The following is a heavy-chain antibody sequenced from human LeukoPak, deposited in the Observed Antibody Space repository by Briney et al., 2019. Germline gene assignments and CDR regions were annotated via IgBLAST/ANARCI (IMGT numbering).Heavy chain of an antibody. CDR1: GYTFTSYY. CDR2: INPSGGST. Sequence: GASVKVSCKASGYTFTSYYMHWVRQAPGQGLEWMGIINPSGGSTSYAQKLQGRVTMTRDMSTSTVYMELSSLRSEDTAVYYCATGGSYYYDSSAPRDYWGQGTLVTVSS. J-gene: IGHJ4*02. V-gene: IGHV1-46*01. D-gene: IGHD3-22*01. CDR3: ATGGSYYYDSSAPRDY.